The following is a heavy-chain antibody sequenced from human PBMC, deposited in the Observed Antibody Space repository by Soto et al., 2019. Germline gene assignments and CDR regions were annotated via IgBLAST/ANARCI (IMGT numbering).Heavy chain of an antibody. CDR3: ASLVRGVYYHYYGMDV. Sequence: QVQLQQWGAGLLKPSKTLSLTCAVYGESFSGYYWSWIRQPPGKGLEWIGEIDHSGSTNYNPSLKSRVTISVDTSKNQFSLKLSSMTAADTAVYYCASLVRGVYYHYYGMDVWGQGTTVTVSS. J-gene: IGHJ6*02. CDR2: IDHSGST. D-gene: IGHD3-10*01. CDR1: GESFSGYY. V-gene: IGHV4-34*01.